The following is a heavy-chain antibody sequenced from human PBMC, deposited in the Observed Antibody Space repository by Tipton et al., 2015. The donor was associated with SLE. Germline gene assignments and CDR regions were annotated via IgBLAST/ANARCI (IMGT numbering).Heavy chain of an antibody. CDR1: GGSISSYY. CDR3: ARIRSDSQHAPDY. Sequence: LRLSCSVSGGSISSYYWNWIRQPPGKGLEWIGQIHDSGSTNYNPSLKSRVTISVDTSKNQFSLKLTSVTAADTAVYYCARIRSDSQHAPDYWGQGTLVTVSS. J-gene: IGHJ4*02. CDR2: IHDSGST. V-gene: IGHV4-59*01. D-gene: IGHD3-3*01.